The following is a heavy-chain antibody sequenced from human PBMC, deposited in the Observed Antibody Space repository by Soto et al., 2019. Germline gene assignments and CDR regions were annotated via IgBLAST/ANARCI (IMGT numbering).Heavy chain of an antibody. CDR2: TYFRSKWYN. D-gene: IGHD5-12*01. J-gene: IGHJ5*02. CDR1: GDSVSSNTAS. Sequence: SETLSLTCAISGDSVSSNTASWNWIRQSPSRGLEWLGRTYFRSKWYNDYAVSVKSRIIVNPDTSNNQFSLQLNSVTPEDTAVYFCAKGDNLGPKTGYAFDPWGQGIMVTVS. V-gene: IGHV6-1*01. CDR3: AKGDNLGPKTGYAFDP.